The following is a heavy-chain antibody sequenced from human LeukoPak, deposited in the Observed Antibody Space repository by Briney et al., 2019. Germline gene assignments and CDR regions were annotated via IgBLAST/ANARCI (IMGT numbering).Heavy chain of an antibody. CDR3: AREGYYYYLDV. J-gene: IGHJ6*03. V-gene: IGHV4-4*07. Sequence: SETLSLTCSVSGGSISSYYWSWVRQPAGKGLEWVGRIYTSGSTNYNPSLKSRVTMSVDTPKTQFSLKLGAVTAADTAVYYCAREGYYYYLDVWGKGTTVTISS. CDR1: GGSISSYY. CDR2: IYTSGST.